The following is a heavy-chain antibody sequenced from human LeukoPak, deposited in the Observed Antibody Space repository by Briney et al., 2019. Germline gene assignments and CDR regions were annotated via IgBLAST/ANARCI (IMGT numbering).Heavy chain of an antibody. CDR1: GFTFSSYG. J-gene: IGHJ5*02. D-gene: IGHD3-22*01. Sequence: GRSLRLSCAASGFTFSSYGMHWVRQAPGKGLEWVAVIWYDGSNKYYADSVKGRFTISRDNSKNTLYLQMNSLRAEDTAVCYCAKAKRPYYYDSSGPPSPWGQGTLVTVSS. CDR3: AKAKRPYYYDSSGPPSP. V-gene: IGHV3-33*06. CDR2: IWYDGSNK.